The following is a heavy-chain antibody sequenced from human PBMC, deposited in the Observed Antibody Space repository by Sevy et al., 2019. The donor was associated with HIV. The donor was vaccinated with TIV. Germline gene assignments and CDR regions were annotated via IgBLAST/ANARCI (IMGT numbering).Heavy chain of an antibody. D-gene: IGHD6-19*01. CDR3: ARAGSGWYDHYFDP. CDR1: GYTFTCYD. V-gene: IGHV1-8*01. J-gene: IGHJ4*02. Sequence: ASVKVSCKASGYTFTCYDINWVRQATGQGLEWMGWMNPSSGNTGYAQKFQGRVTMTRNTSISTAYMELRSLRSEDTAMYYCARAGSGWYDHYFDPWGQGTRVTVSS. CDR2: MNPSSGNT.